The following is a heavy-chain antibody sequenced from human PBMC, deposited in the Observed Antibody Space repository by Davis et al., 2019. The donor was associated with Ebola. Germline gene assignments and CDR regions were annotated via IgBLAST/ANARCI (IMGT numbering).Heavy chain of an antibody. D-gene: IGHD1-26*01. V-gene: IGHV3-74*01. Sequence: PGGSLRLSCAASGFTFSRHWMHWVRQVPGKGLVWVSRINGDGSRTSYAEAVKGRFTISRDNAKNSLYLQMNSLRVEDTAVYYCARMYSGSPEGGDYWGQGTLVIVSS. CDR3: ARMYSGSPEGGDY. J-gene: IGHJ4*02. CDR2: INGDGSRT. CDR1: GFTFSRHW.